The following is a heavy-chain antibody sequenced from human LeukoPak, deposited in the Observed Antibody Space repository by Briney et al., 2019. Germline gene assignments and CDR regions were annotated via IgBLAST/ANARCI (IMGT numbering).Heavy chain of an antibody. CDR3: AKDSTLVGATSFDY. V-gene: IGHV3-30*04. CDR1: GFTFSSYA. J-gene: IGHJ4*02. D-gene: IGHD1-26*01. CDR2: ISYDGINR. Sequence: GGSLRLSCAASGFTFSSYAMHWVRQAPGKGLEWVAVISYDGINRFYTDSVQGRFTISRDNSKSTLFLQMNSLSAEDTAVYYCAKDSTLVGATSFDYWGQGTLVTVSS.